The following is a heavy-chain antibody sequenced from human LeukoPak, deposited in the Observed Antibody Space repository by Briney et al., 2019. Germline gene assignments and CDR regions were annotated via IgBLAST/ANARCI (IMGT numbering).Heavy chain of an antibody. CDR1: GGSSSGYY. CDR3: ARLMYSGYEGLDYYFNYIDV. Sequence: PSETLSLTCGVYGGSSSGYYWSWIRQPPGKGLEWIGEINRSGSTNYNPSLKSRVTMSVDTSKNQFSLNLSSVTAADTAVYYCARLMYSGYEGLDYYFNYIDVWGKGTTVTISS. CDR2: INRSGST. V-gene: IGHV4-34*01. J-gene: IGHJ6*03. D-gene: IGHD5-12*01.